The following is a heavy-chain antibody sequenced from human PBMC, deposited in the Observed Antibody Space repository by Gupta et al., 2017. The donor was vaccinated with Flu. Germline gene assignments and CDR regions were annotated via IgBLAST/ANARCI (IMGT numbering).Heavy chain of an antibody. CDR3: ASDHSSGWYRGGGY. CDR2: ISGSGGST. CDR1: GFPFSRYA. Sequence: EVQHLESGGGLVQPGGSLRLSCAASGFPFSRYALCWVRQAPGKGLDWVSVISGSGGSTYYADPVKGRFTISRDNSKNTLYLQMNSLRAEDTAVYYCASDHSSGWYRGGGYWGQGTLVTVSS. D-gene: IGHD6-19*01. J-gene: IGHJ4*02. V-gene: IGHV3-23*01.